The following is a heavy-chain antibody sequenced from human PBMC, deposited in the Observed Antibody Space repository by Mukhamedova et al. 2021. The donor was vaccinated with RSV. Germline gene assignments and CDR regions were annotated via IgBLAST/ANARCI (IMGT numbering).Heavy chain of an antibody. CDR3: AKDLTGGFLFDY. Sequence: GSTYYADSVKGRFTISRDNSKNTLYLQMNSLRAEDTVVYYCAKDLTGGFLFDYWGQGTLVTVSS. J-gene: IGHJ4*02. V-gene: IGHV3-23*01. CDR2: GST. D-gene: IGHD3-16*01.